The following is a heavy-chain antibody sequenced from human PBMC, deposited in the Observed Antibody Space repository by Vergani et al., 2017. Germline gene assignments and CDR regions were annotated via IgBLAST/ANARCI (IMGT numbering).Heavy chain of an antibody. Sequence: QVQLQESGPGLVKPSETLSLTCTVSGGSISSYYWSWIRQPAGKGLEWIGRIYTSGSTNYNPSLKSRVTMSVDTSKNQFSLKLSSVTAADTAVYYCAREPKRITIFGVVIQDYFDYWGQGTLVTVSS. V-gene: IGHV4-4*07. CDR2: IYTSGST. D-gene: IGHD3-3*01. J-gene: IGHJ4*02. CDR3: AREPKRITIFGVVIQDYFDY. CDR1: GGSISSYY.